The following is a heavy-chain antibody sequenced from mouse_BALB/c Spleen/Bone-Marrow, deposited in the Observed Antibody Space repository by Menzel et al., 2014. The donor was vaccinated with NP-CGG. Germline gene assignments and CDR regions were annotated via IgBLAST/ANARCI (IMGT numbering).Heavy chain of an antibody. D-gene: IGHD2-14*01. Sequence: VQLQQSGAELVMPGASVKMSCKASGYTFTDYWMHWVKQRPGQGLEWIGAIDTSDSYTSYNQKFKGKATLTVDESSSTAYMQRSSLTSEDSAVYYCAREGYRYDLFDYWGQGPTLTVSS. J-gene: IGHJ2*01. V-gene: IGHV1-69*01. CDR1: GYTFTDYW. CDR3: AREGYRYDLFDY. CDR2: IDTSDSYT.